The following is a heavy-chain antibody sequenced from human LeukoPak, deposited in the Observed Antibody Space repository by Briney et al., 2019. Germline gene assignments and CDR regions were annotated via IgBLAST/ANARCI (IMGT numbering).Heavy chain of an antibody. CDR1: GFTFSSYE. D-gene: IGHD5-18*01. CDR2: ISSSGSTI. Sequence: GGSLRLSCEASGFTFSSYEMNWVRQAPGKGLEWVSYISSSGSTIYYADSVKGRFTISRDNAKNSLYLQMNSLRAEDTAVYYCAREREDTAAYDYWGQGTLVTVSS. J-gene: IGHJ4*02. V-gene: IGHV3-48*03. CDR3: AREREDTAAYDY.